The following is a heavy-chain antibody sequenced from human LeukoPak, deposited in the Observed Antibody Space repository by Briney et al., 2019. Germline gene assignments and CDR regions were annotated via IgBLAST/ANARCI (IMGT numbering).Heavy chain of an antibody. J-gene: IGHJ4*02. Sequence: GGSLRLSCAASGFTFSSYSMNWVRQAPGKGLEWVSAISGSGGSTYYADSVKGRFTISRDNSKNTLYLQMNSLRAEDTAVYYCAKEWSYYGGKTLSLWGQGTLVTVSS. CDR3: AKEWSYYGGKTLSL. V-gene: IGHV3-23*01. CDR2: ISGSGGST. D-gene: IGHD4-23*01. CDR1: GFTFSSYS.